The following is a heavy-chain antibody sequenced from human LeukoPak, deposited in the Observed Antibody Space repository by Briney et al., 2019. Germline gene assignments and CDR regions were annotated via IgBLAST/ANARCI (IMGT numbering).Heavy chain of an antibody. D-gene: IGHD1-26*01. CDR2: IYDSETT. J-gene: IGHJ5*02. CDR1: GGSMRGYY. V-gene: IGHV4-59*01. CDR3: ARDGGLVPGSDNWFDP. Sequence: SETLSLTCTVSGGSMRGYYWSWLRQSPGKGLEWIGYIYDSETTNYSPSLKSRVTISVDLSRNHFSLRLTSVTAADTAVYYCARDGGLVPGSDNWFDPWGQGTLVTVSS.